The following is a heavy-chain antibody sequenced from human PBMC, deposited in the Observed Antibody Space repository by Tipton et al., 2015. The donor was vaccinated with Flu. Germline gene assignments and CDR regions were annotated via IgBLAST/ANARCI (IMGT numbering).Heavy chain of an antibody. CDR1: GGSISSYY. V-gene: IGHV4-4*07. D-gene: IGHD1-26*01. CDR3: ARSGSCLEYLQH. Sequence: GLVKPSETLSLTCTVSGGSISSYYWSWIRQPAGKGLDWIGRIYTSGSTNYNPSLKSRVTMSVDTSKNQFSLKLNSVSAADTAVYYCARSGSCLEYLQHWGQGTLVTVSS. CDR2: IYTSGST. J-gene: IGHJ1*01.